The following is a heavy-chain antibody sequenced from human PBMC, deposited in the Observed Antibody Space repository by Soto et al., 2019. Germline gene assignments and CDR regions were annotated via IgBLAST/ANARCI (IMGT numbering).Heavy chain of an antibody. J-gene: IGHJ6*02. Sequence: PSETLSLTCVVSGGPVSGDDLYWSWIRHLPGKGLEWIANVYHTGTTYYNPSLKSRVSMSVDTSQNQFSLILASVTAADTAVYYCARALVTDYNRRDYHYYFAMDVWGQGTSVTV. D-gene: IGHD1-20*01. V-gene: IGHV4-31*02. CDR2: VYHTGTT. CDR3: ARALVTDYNRRDYHYYFAMDV. CDR1: GGPVSGDDLY.